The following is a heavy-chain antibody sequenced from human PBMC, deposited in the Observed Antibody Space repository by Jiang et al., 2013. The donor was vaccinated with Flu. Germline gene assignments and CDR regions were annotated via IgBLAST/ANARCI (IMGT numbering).Heavy chain of an antibody. V-gene: IGHV3-33*01. CDR1: GFTFSRYG. D-gene: IGHD5/OR15-5a*01. CDR3: ARASLSTVDY. J-gene: IGHJ4*02. CDR2: IWYDGSRK. Sequence: VQLLESGGGVVQPGRSLRPSCAGSGFTFSRYGMHWVRQAPGKGLEWVALIWYDGSRKYYVDSVKGRFTISRDNSKNTLFLQMDSLRAEDTAVYYCARASLSTVDYWGQGTLV.